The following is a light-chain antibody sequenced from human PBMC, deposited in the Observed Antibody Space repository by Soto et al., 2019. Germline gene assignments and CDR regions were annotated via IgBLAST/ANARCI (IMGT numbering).Light chain of an antibody. V-gene: IGKV3-11*01. J-gene: IGKJ2*01. CDR1: QSVSSY. Sequence: EMVLTQSPATLSLSPGERATLSCRASQSVSSYLAWYQQKPGQAPRLLIYDASNRATGIPARFSGSGSGTDFTLTISSLEPEDFAVSYCQHRSNWPPTYTFGQGTKLEIK. CDR3: QHRSNWPPTYT. CDR2: DAS.